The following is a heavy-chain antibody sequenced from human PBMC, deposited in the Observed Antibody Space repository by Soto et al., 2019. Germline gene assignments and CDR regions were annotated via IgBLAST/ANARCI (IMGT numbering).Heavy chain of an antibody. J-gene: IGHJ3*02. V-gene: IGHV4-59*01. CDR3: ARDIAVAGLGPDAFDI. Sequence: SETLSLTCTVSGGSISSYYWSWIRQPPGKGLEWIGYIYYSGSTNYNPSLKSRVTISVDTSKNQFSLKLSSVTAADTAVYYCARDIAVAGLGPDAFDIWGQGTMVTVSS. D-gene: IGHD6-19*01. CDR2: IYYSGST. CDR1: GGSISSYY.